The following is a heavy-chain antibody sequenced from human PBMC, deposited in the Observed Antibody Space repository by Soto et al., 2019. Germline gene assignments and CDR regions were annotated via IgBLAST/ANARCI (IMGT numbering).Heavy chain of an antibody. CDR1: GFTFIDYG. V-gene: IGHV3-33*01. Sequence: GWSLRLSCVTSGFTFIDYGLHWVRQAPGKGLDWVAMISFDGSKIQYAESVKGRFTISRDNAKSSLYLQMNSLRAEDTAVYYCARWVTGTYRDLDYWGQGTLVTVSS. D-gene: IGHD1-26*01. J-gene: IGHJ4*02. CDR2: ISFDGSKI. CDR3: ARWVTGTYRDLDY.